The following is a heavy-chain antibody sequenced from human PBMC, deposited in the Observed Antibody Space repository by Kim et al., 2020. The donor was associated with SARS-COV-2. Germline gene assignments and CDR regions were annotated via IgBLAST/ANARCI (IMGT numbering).Heavy chain of an antibody. D-gene: IGHD4-4*01. CDR1: GFTFDSYA. CDR2: LSGGGRSA. Sequence: GGSLRLSCSTSGFTFDSYAMSWVRQAPGKGLEWVSGLSGGGRSAYYADPVNGRFTVSRDNFKNILYLQMSSLRVEDTARYYCVRLTTNYAEYWGQGTLVT. J-gene: IGHJ4*02. CDR3: VRLTTNYAEY. V-gene: IGHV3-23*01.